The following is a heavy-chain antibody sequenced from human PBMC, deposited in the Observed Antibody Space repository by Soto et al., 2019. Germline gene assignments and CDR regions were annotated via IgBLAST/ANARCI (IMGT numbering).Heavy chain of an antibody. CDR1: GFILSDCA. Sequence: PGGSLRLSCATSGFILSDCAMNWVRQAPGKGLEWVSYISSSSSVIDYADSVKGRFTISRDNSKNTLYLQMNSLRAEDTAVYYCARKEEGRDPMVRGVIILGYYYYYYMDVWGKGTTVTVSS. V-gene: IGHV3-48*01. CDR3: ARKEEGRDPMVRGVIILGYYYYYYMDV. D-gene: IGHD3-10*01. J-gene: IGHJ6*03. CDR2: ISSSSSVI.